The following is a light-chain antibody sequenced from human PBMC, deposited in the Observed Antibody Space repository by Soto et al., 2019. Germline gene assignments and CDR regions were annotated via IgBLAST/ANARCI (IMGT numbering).Light chain of an antibody. CDR2: TAS. J-gene: IGKJ5*01. CDR1: QGINNY. Sequence: DIQLTQSPSFLSASIGDGITITCRASQGINNYLAWYQQKPGKAPKLLIHTASTLQSGVPSRFSGSGAGTEFTLTISSLQPEDFAADYGQQRNSYPITFGQGTRLEIK. CDR3: QQRNSYPIT. V-gene: IGKV1-9*01.